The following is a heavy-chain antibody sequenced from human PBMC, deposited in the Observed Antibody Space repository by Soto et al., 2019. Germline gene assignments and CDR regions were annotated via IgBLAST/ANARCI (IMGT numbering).Heavy chain of an antibody. CDR2: IIPTFGTA. D-gene: IGHD3-22*01. CDR1: GGPFTSYA. Sequence: QVQLVQSGAEVKKPGSSVKVSCKASGGPFTSYAITWVGQAPGQGFEWMGGIIPTFGTANYAQKFQARVTITADESTSTAYMELSSLRSEDTAVYYCARDRGPSSGYYPYWFDPWGQGTLVTVSS. V-gene: IGHV1-69*12. J-gene: IGHJ5*02. CDR3: ARDRGPSSGYYPYWFDP.